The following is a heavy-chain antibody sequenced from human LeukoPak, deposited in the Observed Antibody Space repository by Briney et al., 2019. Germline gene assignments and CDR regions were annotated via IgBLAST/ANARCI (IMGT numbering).Heavy chain of an antibody. Sequence: PGGSLRLSCAASGFSFSNYWMSWVRQAPGKGLEWVSYISSSGSTIYYADSVKGRFTISRDNAKNSVYLQVNSLRAEDTAVYYCARSPRRRAFDIWGQGTMVTVSS. J-gene: IGHJ3*02. V-gene: IGHV3-11*04. CDR2: ISSSGSTI. CDR1: GFSFSNYW. CDR3: ARSPRRRAFDI.